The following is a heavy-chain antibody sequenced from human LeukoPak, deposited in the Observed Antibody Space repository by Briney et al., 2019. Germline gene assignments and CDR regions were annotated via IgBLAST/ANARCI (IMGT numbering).Heavy chain of an antibody. CDR1: GFTFSSYA. V-gene: IGHV3-23*01. J-gene: IGHJ4*02. Sequence: GGSLRLSCAASGFTFSSYAMSWVRQAPGKGLEWVSAISGSGGSTYYADSVKGRFTIPRDNSKNTLYLQMNSLRAEDTAVYYCAKPTDYDFWSGYSPFYFDYWGQGTLVTVSS. CDR2: ISGSGGST. D-gene: IGHD3-3*01. CDR3: AKPTDYDFWSGYSPFYFDY.